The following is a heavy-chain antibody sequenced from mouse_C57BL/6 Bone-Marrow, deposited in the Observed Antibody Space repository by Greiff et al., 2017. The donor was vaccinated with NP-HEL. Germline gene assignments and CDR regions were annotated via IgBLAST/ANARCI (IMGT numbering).Heavy chain of an antibody. CDR2: IWSGGST. CDR3: ARAVYSNSPWFAY. D-gene: IGHD2-5*01. V-gene: IGHV2-2*01. CDR1: GFSLTSYG. Sequence: VQLVESGPGLVQPSQRLSITCTVSGFSLTSYGVHWVRQSPGKGLEWLGVIWSGGSTDYNAAFISRLSISKDNSKSQVFFKMNSLQADDTAIYYCARAVYSNSPWFAYWGQGTLVTVSA. J-gene: IGHJ3*01.